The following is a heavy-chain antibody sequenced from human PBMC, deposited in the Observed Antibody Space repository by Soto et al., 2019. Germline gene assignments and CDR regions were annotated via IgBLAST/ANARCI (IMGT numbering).Heavy chain of an antibody. CDR3: ARDQKYCYDHNGPEYYYFGLAV. Sequence: CEACGDGLASSYRRWLGHAKRQGLGWMGVINPSGGTSTSAQKFQGRVTMTTDTSTSTASLELSSLRSKDTAVFYCARDQKYCYDHNGPEYYYFGLAVWGKGTTVTVSS. CDR2: INPSGGTS. CDR1: GDGLASSY. D-gene: IGHD3-22*01. J-gene: IGHJ6*04. V-gene: IGHV1-46*01.